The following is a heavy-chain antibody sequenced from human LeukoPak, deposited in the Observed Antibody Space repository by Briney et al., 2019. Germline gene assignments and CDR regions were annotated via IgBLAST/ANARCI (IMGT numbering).Heavy chain of an antibody. CDR1: RGTFSSYA. Sequence: ASVKVSCKASRGTFSSYAISWVRQPPGRGVEWMGRIFTSLGIPNYAQKFQGRATIPADKSTSTASMKPNKLRSEDTAGYYCPGVRRSGMSNDFYGMDVWGQGTTVTVS. CDR2: IFTSLGIP. J-gene: IGHJ6*02. V-gene: IGHV1-69*04. CDR3: PGVRRSGMSNDFYGMDV. D-gene: IGHD6-25*01.